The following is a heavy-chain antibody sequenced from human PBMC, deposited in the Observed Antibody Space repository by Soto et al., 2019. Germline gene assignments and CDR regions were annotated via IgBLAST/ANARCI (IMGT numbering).Heavy chain of an antibody. CDR3: AKDQDYYGSGSYDY. J-gene: IGHJ4*02. Sequence: GGSLRLSCAASGFTFDDYTMHWVRQAPGKGLEWVSLISWDGGSTYYADSVKGRFTISRDNSKNSLYLQMNSLRTEDTALYYCAKDQDYYGSGSYDYWGQGTLVTVSS. V-gene: IGHV3-43*01. D-gene: IGHD3-10*01. CDR1: GFTFDDYT. CDR2: ISWDGGST.